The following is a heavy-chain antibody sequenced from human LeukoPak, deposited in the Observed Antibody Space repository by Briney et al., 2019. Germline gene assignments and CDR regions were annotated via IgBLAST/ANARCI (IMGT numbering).Heavy chain of an antibody. CDR3: ARDPGYDAFDI. V-gene: IGHV1-69*05. CDR1: GGTFSSYA. J-gene: IGHJ3*02. Sequence: SVKVSCKASGGTFSSYAISWVRQAPGQGLEGMGRIIPIFGTANYAQKFQGRVTITTDESTSTAYMELSSLRSEDTAVYYCARDPGYDAFDIWGQGTMVTVSS. CDR2: IIPIFGTA. D-gene: IGHD3-9*01.